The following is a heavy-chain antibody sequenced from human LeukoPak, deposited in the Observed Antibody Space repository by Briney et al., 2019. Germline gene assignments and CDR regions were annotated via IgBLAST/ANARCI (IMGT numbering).Heavy chain of an antibody. CDR1: GFTFSNAW. J-gene: IGHJ4*02. Sequence: PGGSLRLSCAASGFTFSNAWMTWVRQAPGKGLEWVGRIKSKTAGGTTDYAAPVKGRFTISRDDSKNTLYLQMNSLETEDTAVYYCTTGESMVGTTIHVRWADWGQGTLVTVSS. D-gene: IGHD1-26*01. CDR3: TTGESMVGTTIHVRWAD. CDR2: IKSKTAGGTT. V-gene: IGHV3-15*01.